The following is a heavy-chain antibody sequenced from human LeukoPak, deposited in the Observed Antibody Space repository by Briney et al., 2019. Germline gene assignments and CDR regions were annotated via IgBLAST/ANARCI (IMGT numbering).Heavy chain of an antibody. Sequence: SETLSLTCTVSGGSISSSSYYWGWIRQPPGKGLEWIGSIYYSGTTYYNPSLKSRVTISVDTSKNQFSLKLSSVTAADTAVYYCARDEDGFDIWGQGTMVTVSS. J-gene: IGHJ3*02. V-gene: IGHV4-39*07. CDR3: ARDEDGFDI. CDR2: IYYSGTT. CDR1: GGSISSSSYY.